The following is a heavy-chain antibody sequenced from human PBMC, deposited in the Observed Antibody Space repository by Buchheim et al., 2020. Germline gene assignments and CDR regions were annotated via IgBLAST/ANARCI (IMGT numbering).Heavy chain of an antibody. CDR2: IRYDGTNK. J-gene: IGHJ4*02. CDR3: AKGYSSGWYFLSDY. CDR1: GFTFRTYG. V-gene: IGHV3-30*02. D-gene: IGHD6-19*01. Sequence: QVQLVESGGGVIQPGRSLTLSCAASGFTFRTYGMHWVRQAPGKGLEWVAFIRYDGTNKYYADSVKCRITISRDNSKNTLYLHMNSLRAEDTAVYYCAKGYSSGWYFLSDYWGQGTL.